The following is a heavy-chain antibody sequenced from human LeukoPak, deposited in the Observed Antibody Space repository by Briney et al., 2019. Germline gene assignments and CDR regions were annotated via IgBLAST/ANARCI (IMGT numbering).Heavy chain of an antibody. CDR2: INHSGST. V-gene: IGHV4-34*01. Sequence: PSETLSLTCAVYGGSFSGYYWSWIRQPPGKGLEWIGEINHSGSTNYNPSLKSRVTISVDTSKNQFSLKLSSVTAADTAVYYCARCSSRRYYFDYWGQGTLVTVSS. J-gene: IGHJ4*02. CDR1: GGSFSGYY. D-gene: IGHD6-13*01. CDR3: ARCSSRRYYFDY.